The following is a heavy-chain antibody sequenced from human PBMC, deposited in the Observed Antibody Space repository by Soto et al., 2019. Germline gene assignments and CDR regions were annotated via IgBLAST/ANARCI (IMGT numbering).Heavy chain of an antibody. CDR1: GGSFSGYY. CDR3: ARGGYCSGGSCYTLNWFDP. D-gene: IGHD2-15*01. Sequence: QVQLQQWGAGLLKPSETLSLTCAVYGGSFSGYYWSWIRQPPGKGLEWIGEINHSGSTNYNPSLTSRVTISVDTSKNQFSLKLSSVTAADTAVYYCARGGYCSGGSCYTLNWFDPWGQGTLVTVSS. J-gene: IGHJ5*02. V-gene: IGHV4-34*01. CDR2: INHSGST.